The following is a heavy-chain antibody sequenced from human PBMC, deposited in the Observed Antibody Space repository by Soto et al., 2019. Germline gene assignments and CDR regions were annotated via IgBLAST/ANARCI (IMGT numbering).Heavy chain of an antibody. V-gene: IGHV4-39*01. Sequence: SETLSLTCTVSGGSISSSSYYWGWIRQPPGKGLEWIGGIYYSGSTYYNPSLKVRVTISVDTSKNPFSLKLSSVTAADTAVYYCARHKGSGSYVNWFDPWGQGTLVTVSS. CDR1: GGSISSSSYY. CDR3: ARHKGSGSYVNWFDP. CDR2: IYYSGST. D-gene: IGHD3-10*01. J-gene: IGHJ5*02.